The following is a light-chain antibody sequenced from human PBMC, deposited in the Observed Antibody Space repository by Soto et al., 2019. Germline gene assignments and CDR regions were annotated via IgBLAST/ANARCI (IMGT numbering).Light chain of an antibody. CDR3: QQYGSSPLT. CDR2: GSS. CDR1: QSVSSSS. V-gene: IGKV3-20*01. J-gene: IGKJ4*01. Sequence: EIVLTQSPGTLSLSPGERATLSCRASQSVSSSSLAWYQQKPGQAPRLLIYGSSTRATGIPDRFSGSGSGTDFILTISRLEPEDFAVYFCQQYGSSPLTFGGGTKVAIK.